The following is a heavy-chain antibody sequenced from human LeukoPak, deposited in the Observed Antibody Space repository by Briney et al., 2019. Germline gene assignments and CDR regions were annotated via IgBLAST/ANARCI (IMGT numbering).Heavy chain of an antibody. Sequence: GGSLRLSCAASGFTFSSYGMHWVRQAPGKGLEWVAVISYDGSDKYYADSVKGRFTISRDNSKNTLCLQMNSLRTEDTAVYYCAKDLMVRGVILSTEYYFDYWGQGTLVTVSS. V-gene: IGHV3-30*18. CDR3: AKDLMVRGVILSTEYYFDY. CDR1: GFTFSSYG. J-gene: IGHJ4*02. CDR2: ISYDGSDK. D-gene: IGHD3-10*01.